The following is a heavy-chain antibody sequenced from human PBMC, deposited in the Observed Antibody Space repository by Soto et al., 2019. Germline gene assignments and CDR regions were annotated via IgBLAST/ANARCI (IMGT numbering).Heavy chain of an antibody. CDR3: ARGIAAAGTEYFQN. D-gene: IGHD6-13*01. J-gene: IGHJ1*01. CDR1: GFTVSSNY. CDR2: IYSGGST. Sequence: EVQLVESGGGLVQPGGSLRLSCAASGFTVSSNYMSWVRQAPGKGLEWVSVIYSGGSTYYADSVKGRFTISRHNSKNTLYFQMNSLRAEDSAVYYCARGIAAAGTEYFQNWGQGTLVTVSS. V-gene: IGHV3-53*04.